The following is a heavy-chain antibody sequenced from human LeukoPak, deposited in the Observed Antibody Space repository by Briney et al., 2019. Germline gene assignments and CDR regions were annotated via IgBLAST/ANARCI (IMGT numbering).Heavy chain of an antibody. Sequence: GASVKVSCKASGGTFSSYAISWVRQAPGQGLEWMGGIIPIFGTANYAQKFQGRVTITTDESTSTAYMELSSLRSEDTAVYYCAVYQPQPYYYYYYMDVWGKGTTVTVSS. CDR2: IIPIFGTA. V-gene: IGHV1-69*05. J-gene: IGHJ6*03. CDR1: GGTFSSYA. CDR3: AVYQPQPYYYYYYMDV. D-gene: IGHD2/OR15-2a*01.